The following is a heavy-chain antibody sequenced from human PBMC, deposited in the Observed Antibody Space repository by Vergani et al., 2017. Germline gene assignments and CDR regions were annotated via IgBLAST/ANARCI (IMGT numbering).Heavy chain of an antibody. CDR1: GYMFSSYW. J-gene: IGHJ4*02. D-gene: IGHD3-9*01. CDR3: VRREGLRITPDTDS. V-gene: IGHV5-51*01. CDR2: VYPADSDT. Sequence: EVQLVQSAAEVKKPGESLKISCKCSGYMFSSYWIAWVRQMPGKGLEWIGIVYPADSDTRYSPFFQGQVTISADKSINTAYLQWSSLKTSDSAMYYCVRREGLRITPDTDSWGQGTLVTVSS.